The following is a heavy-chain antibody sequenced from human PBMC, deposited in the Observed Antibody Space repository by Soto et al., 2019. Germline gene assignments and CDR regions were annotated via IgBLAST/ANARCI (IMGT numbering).Heavy chain of an antibody. Sequence: EVQLVESGGCLGKPGGSLRLSCAASGFTFSSYSMNCVRQAPGKGLEWVSSISSSRIYIYYADSVKGRFTISSDNAKNSLYPQMNSLRAEDTAVYYCAREVSKYSGYDFDYWGQGTLVTVSS. V-gene: IGHV3-21*01. CDR3: AREVSKYSGYDFDY. D-gene: IGHD5-12*01. CDR1: GFTFSSYS. CDR2: ISSSRIYI. J-gene: IGHJ4*02.